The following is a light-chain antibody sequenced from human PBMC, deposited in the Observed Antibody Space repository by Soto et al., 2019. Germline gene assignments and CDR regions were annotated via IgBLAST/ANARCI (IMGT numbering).Light chain of an antibody. CDR3: QQRSNWH. J-gene: IGKJ3*01. Sequence: EIVLTQSPATLSLSPGERATLSCRASQSVSSYLAWYQQKPGQAPRLLIYDASNRATGIPARFSGSGSGTDFTLTISSLEPEDFAVYYCQQRSNWHFGPGTKVDI. V-gene: IGKV3-11*01. CDR1: QSVSSY. CDR2: DAS.